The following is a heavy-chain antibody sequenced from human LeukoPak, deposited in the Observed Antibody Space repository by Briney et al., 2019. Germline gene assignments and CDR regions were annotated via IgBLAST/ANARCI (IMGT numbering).Heavy chain of an antibody. D-gene: IGHD2-15*01. V-gene: IGHV3-30*02. Sequence: PGGSLRLSCAASGFTFSSYGMHWVRQAPGKGLEWVAFIRYDGSNKYYADSVKGRFTISRDNSKNTLYLQMNSLRAEDTAVYYCASVVAHANDYWGQGTLVTVSS. CDR1: GFTFSSYG. CDR3: ASVVAHANDY. CDR2: IRYDGSNK. J-gene: IGHJ4*02.